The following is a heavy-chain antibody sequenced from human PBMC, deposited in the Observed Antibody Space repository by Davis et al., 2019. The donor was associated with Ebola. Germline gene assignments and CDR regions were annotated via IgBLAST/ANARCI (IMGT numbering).Heavy chain of an antibody. J-gene: IGHJ3*02. Sequence: AASVKVSCKASGYRFTTYGMHWVRQAPGQGLEWMGWINTNTGNLTYAEGFTGRFVFSLDTSVNMAYLLINSLKTEDAAVYYCATLPDIWGQGTMVTVSS. CDR1: GYRFTTYG. V-gene: IGHV7-4-1*04. CDR2: INTNTGNL. CDR3: ATLPDI.